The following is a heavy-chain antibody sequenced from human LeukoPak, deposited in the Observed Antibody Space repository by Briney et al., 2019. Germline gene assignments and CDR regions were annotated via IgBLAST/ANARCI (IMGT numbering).Heavy chain of an antibody. CDR2: FYQSGRT. CDR3: ATGGGLAVSHV. V-gene: IGHV4-34*01. J-gene: IGHJ4*02. Sequence: SETLSLTCAVYGGSFSGYYWSWIRQPPGKGLEWIGSFYQSGRTYYNPSLKSRVTIFGDTSKNQFSLKLGSVTAADTAVYFCATGGGLAVSHVWGQGTLVTVSS. D-gene: IGHD5/OR15-5a*01. CDR1: GGSFSGYY.